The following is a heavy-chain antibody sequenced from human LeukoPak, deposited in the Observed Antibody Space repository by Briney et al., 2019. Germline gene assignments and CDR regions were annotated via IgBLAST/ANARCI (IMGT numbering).Heavy chain of an antibody. CDR3: ARALKGDYVWGSYRAYYYYYMDV. Sequence: SETLSLTCTVSGGSISSSSYYWGWIRQPPGKGLEWIGSIYYSGSTNYNPSLKSRVTISVDTSKNQFSLKLSSVTAADTAVYYCARALKGDYVWGSYRAYYYYYMDVWGKGTTVTVSS. D-gene: IGHD3-16*02. J-gene: IGHJ6*03. CDR1: GGSISSSSYY. CDR2: IYYSGST. V-gene: IGHV4-39*07.